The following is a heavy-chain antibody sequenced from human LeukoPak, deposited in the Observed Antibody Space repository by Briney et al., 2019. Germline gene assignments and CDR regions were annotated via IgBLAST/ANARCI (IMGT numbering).Heavy chain of an antibody. Sequence: PGGSLRLSCAASAFSFSDYNMNWVRQAPGKGLEWVSSITNIYYADSVKGRFTISRDNAKNSLFLQLNSLRAEDTAVYYCARDPYSGTYYMDVWGKGTTVTVSS. J-gene: IGHJ6*03. CDR1: AFSFSDYN. CDR2: ITNI. CDR3: ARDPYSGTYYMDV. V-gene: IGHV3-69-1*01. D-gene: IGHD1-26*01.